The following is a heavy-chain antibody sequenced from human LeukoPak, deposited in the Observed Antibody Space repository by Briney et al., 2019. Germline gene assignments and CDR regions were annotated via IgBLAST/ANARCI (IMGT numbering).Heavy chain of an antibody. CDR1: GDSVSSNSAV. CDR2: TYYNSKCTS. Sequence: SQTLSLTCAVSGDSVSSNSAVWNWIRPSPSRGLEWLGRTYYNSKCTSNFAVSVESRITINPDTSKNQFSLHLNSVTPEDTAVYYCARGDIALDYWGQGTLVTVSS. CDR3: ARGDIALDY. J-gene: IGHJ4*02. D-gene: IGHD5-12*01. V-gene: IGHV6-1*01.